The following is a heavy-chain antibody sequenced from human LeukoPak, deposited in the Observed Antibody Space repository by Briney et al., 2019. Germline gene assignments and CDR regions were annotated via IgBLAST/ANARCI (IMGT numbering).Heavy chain of an antibody. V-gene: IGHV3-7*03. CDR2: IKQDGSEK. Sequence: GGSLRLSCAASGFTFSSYWMSWVRQAPGKGLEWVANIKQDGSEKYYVDSVKGRFTISRDNSKNTLYLQMNSLRAEDTAVYYCARGFYYYDSSGYRDYWGQGTLVTVSS. J-gene: IGHJ4*02. D-gene: IGHD3-22*01. CDR1: GFTFSSYW. CDR3: ARGFYYYDSSGYRDY.